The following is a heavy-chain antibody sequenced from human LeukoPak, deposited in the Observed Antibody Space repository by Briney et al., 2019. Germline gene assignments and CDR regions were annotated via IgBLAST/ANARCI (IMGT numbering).Heavy chain of an antibody. CDR3: ASGEIVPAAIYYYYYMDV. D-gene: IGHD2-2*02. CDR1: GASVSSYY. J-gene: IGHJ6*03. V-gene: IGHV4-59*08. CDR2: IDNSGST. Sequence: SETLSLTCTVSGASVSSYYWSWFRQPPGKGLEWIGYIDNSGSTNYNPSLRSRVTISVDKSKNQFSLKLSSVTAADTAVYYCASGEIVPAAIYYYYYMDVWGKGTTVTVSS.